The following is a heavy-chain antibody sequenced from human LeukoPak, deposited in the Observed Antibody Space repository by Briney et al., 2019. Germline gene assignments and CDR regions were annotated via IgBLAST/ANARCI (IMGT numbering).Heavy chain of an antibody. CDR3: AQSHGWPGFDF. Sequence: SETLSLTRIASGASVNEYYWSWLRQPPGKALEGIGHIYAGVSTIYNPSLTSRVTISVDTPRNQFSLQLTSLTAADTAMYYCAQSHGWPGFDFWSQGALVTVSS. V-gene: IGHV4-4*08. J-gene: IGHJ4*02. CDR2: IYAGVST. CDR1: GASVNEYY. D-gene: IGHD6-19*01.